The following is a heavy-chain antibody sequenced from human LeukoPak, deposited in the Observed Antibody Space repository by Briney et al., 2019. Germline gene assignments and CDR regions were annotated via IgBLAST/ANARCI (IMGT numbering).Heavy chain of an antibody. CDR3: ATPGYSYGYPFDY. CDR2: ISSSSSTI. V-gene: IGHV3-48*01. J-gene: IGHJ4*02. D-gene: IGHD5-18*01. Sequence: GGSLRLSCAASGFTFSSYSMNWVRQAPGKGLEWVSYISSSSSTIYYADSVKGRFTISRDNAENSLYLQMNSLRAEDTAVYYCATPGYSYGYPFDYWGQGTLVTVSS. CDR1: GFTFSSYS.